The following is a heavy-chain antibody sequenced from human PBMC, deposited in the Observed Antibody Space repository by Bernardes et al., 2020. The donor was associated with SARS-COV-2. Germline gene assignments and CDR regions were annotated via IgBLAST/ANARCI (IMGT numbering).Heavy chain of an antibody. CDR3: AKDQGYGDRMVSDYYYGMDV. CDR2: ISYDGSNK. J-gene: IGHJ6*02. Sequence: GGSLRLSCAASGFTFSSYGMHWVRQAPGKGLEWVAVISYDGSNKYYADSVKGRFTISRDNSKNTLYLQMNSLRAEDTAVYYCAKDQGYGDRMVSDYYYGMDVWGQGTTVTVSS. V-gene: IGHV3-30*18. CDR1: GFTFSSYG. D-gene: IGHD4-17*01.